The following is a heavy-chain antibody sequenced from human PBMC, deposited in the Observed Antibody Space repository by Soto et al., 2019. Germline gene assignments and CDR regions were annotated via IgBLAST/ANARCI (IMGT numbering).Heavy chain of an antibody. Sequence: PGGSLRLSCAASGFTFSSYAMHWVRQAPGKGLEWVAVISYDGSNKYYADSVKGRFTISRDNSKNTLYLQMNSLRAEDTAVYYCARGAAFAYYDFWSGYHTSTPYGMDVWGQGTTVTVSS. J-gene: IGHJ6*02. CDR1: GFTFSSYA. CDR3: ARGAAFAYYDFWSGYHTSTPYGMDV. CDR2: ISYDGSNK. D-gene: IGHD3-3*01. V-gene: IGHV3-30-3*01.